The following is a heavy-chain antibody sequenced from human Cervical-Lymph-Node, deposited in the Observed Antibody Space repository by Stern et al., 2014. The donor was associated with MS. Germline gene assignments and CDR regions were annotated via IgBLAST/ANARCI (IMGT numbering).Heavy chain of an antibody. CDR3: ASSTTTYSNSFDF. Sequence: VQLVESGGGVVQPGRSLRISCAASGFTFISYDMHWVRQAPGKGLDWVTVIWYDGTNKYYADSVKGRFTISRDNSKNTLYLQMTSLRAEDTAVYYCASSTTTYSNSFDFWGQGTLVTVSS. CDR1: GFTFISYD. D-gene: IGHD6-13*01. CDR2: IWYDGTNK. V-gene: IGHV3-33*01. J-gene: IGHJ4*02.